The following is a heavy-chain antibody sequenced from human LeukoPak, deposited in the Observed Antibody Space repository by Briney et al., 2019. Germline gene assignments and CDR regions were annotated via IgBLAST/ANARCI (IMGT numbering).Heavy chain of an antibody. CDR2: IYTSGNT. Sequence: SETLSLTCTVSGGSISYYYWSWMRQPAREGLEWIGRIYTSGNTNYNPSLKSRVTMSVDTSKNQFSLKLTSVTAADTAVYYCARETRIQLWTFDSWGQGTLVTVSS. D-gene: IGHD5-18*01. CDR3: ARETRIQLWTFDS. V-gene: IGHV4-4*07. J-gene: IGHJ4*02. CDR1: GGSISYYY.